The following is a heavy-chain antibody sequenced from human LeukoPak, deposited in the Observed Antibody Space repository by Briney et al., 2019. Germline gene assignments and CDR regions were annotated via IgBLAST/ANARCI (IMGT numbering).Heavy chain of an antibody. Sequence: PSETLSLTYAVYGGSFSGYYWSWIRQPPGKGLEWIGEINHSGSTNYNPSLKSRVTISVDTSKNQFSLKLSSVTAADTAVYYCARLRYFDWTDAFDIWGQGTMVTVSS. CDR3: ARLRYFDWTDAFDI. V-gene: IGHV4-34*01. D-gene: IGHD3-9*01. CDR2: INHSGST. J-gene: IGHJ3*02. CDR1: GGSFSGYY.